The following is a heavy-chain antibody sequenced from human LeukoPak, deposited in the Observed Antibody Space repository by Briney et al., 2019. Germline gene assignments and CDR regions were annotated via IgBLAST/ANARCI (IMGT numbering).Heavy chain of an antibody. J-gene: IGHJ4*02. Sequence: GESLKISCKASGYSFTSYWISWVRQMPGKGLEWMGRIDPSDSYTICSPSFQGHVTISTDTSISTAYLQWSSLKASDTAMYYCARRFSSSWYDYFDYWGQGALVTVSS. CDR2: IDPSDSYT. CDR3: ARRFSSSWYDYFDY. D-gene: IGHD6-13*01. V-gene: IGHV5-10-1*01. CDR1: GYSFTSYW.